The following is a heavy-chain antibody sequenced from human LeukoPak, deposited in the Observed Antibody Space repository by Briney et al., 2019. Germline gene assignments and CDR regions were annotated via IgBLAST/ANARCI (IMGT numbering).Heavy chain of an antibody. CDR1: GGSFSGYY. V-gene: IGHV4-34*01. D-gene: IGHD6-13*01. CDR3: ARGRKIAAAGDAFDI. CDR2: INHSGST. J-gene: IGHJ3*02. Sequence: PSETLSLTCAVYGGSFSGYYWSWIRQPPGKGLEWIGEINHSGSTNYNPSLKSRVTISVDTSKNQFSLKLSSVTAADTAVYYCARGRKIAAAGDAFDIWGQGTMVTVSS.